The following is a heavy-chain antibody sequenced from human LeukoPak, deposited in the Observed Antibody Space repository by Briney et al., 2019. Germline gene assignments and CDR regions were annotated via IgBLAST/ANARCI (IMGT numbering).Heavy chain of an antibody. V-gene: IGHV4-59*08. J-gene: IGHJ3*02. CDR1: GGSISGYF. Sequence: PSETLSLTCTVSGGSISGYFWSWIRQPPGKGLEWIGYIYYTGSTNYNPSLKSRVTTSVDTSKNQFSLKLSSVTAADTAVYYCARHALGYGSGTFAAAFDIWGQGTMVTVSS. D-gene: IGHD3-10*01. CDR3: ARHALGYGSGTFAAAFDI. CDR2: IYYTGST.